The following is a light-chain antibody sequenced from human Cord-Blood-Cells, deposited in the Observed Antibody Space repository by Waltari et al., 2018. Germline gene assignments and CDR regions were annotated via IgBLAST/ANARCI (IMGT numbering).Light chain of an antibody. Sequence: DIQMTQSPSSLSASVGDRVAITCRESQSISSYLNWYQQKPGKAPKLLIYAASSLQSGVPSRFSGSGSGTDFTLTINSLQPEDFATYYCQQSYSTPRTFGQGTKVEIK. V-gene: IGKV1-39*01. J-gene: IGKJ1*01. CDR3: QQSYSTPRT. CDR2: AAS. CDR1: QSISSY.